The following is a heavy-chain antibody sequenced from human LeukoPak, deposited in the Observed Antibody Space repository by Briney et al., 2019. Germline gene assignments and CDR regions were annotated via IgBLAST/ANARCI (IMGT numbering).Heavy chain of an antibody. V-gene: IGHV1-8*01. D-gene: IGHD6-13*01. CDR1: GYTFTSYD. CDR3: ARGSSRRHYYYYGMDV. Sequence: ASVKVSCKASGYTFTSYDINWVRQATGQGLEWMGWMNPNSGNTGYAQKFQGRVTMTRNTSISTAYMELSSLRSEDTAVYYCARGSSRRHYYYYGMDVWGQGTTVTVSS. J-gene: IGHJ6*02. CDR2: MNPNSGNT.